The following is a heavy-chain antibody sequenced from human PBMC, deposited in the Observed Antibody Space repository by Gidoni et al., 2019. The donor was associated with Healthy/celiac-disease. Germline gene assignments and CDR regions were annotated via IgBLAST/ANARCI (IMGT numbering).Heavy chain of an antibody. CDR2: IYYSGST. D-gene: IGHD3-10*01. J-gene: IGHJ4*02. V-gene: IGHV4-59*08. Sequence: QVQLQESGPGLVKPSETLSLTCTVSGGSISSYYWSWIRQPPGKGLEWIGYIYYSGSTNYNPSLKSRVTISVDTSKNQFSLKRSSVTAADTAVYYCARQAVYGSGPFDYWGQGTLVTVSS. CDR1: GGSISSYY. CDR3: ARQAVYGSGPFDY.